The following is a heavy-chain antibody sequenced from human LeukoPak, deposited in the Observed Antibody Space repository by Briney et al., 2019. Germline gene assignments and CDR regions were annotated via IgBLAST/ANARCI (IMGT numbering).Heavy chain of an antibody. D-gene: IGHD3-10*01. J-gene: IGHJ3*02. CDR1: GYSFTTYV. V-gene: IGHV7-4-1*02. CDR2: IITSTGNP. Sequence: GASVKVSCKASGYSFTTYVLNWVRQAPGQGPEWMGWIITSTGNPTYAQGFTGRFVFSLDTSVSTAYLVISSLEAEDTGVYYCARDPGNRAFDIWGQGTMVTVSS. CDR3: ARDPGNRAFDI.